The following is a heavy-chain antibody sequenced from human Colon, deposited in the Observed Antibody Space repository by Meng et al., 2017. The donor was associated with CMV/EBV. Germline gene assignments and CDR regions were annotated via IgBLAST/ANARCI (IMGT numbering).Heavy chain of an antibody. D-gene: IGHD2-2*01. CDR1: GFTFNSYS. Sequence: GESLKISCAASGFTFNSYSMNWVRQAPGKGLEWVSSISPSSSYIYYADSVKGRFTISRDNAKTSLYLQMNSLRAEDTALYYCAKGRYCSSTSCYFDSYFDYWGQGTLVTVSS. CDR3: AKGRYCSSTSCYFDSYFDY. V-gene: IGHV3-21*04. J-gene: IGHJ4*02. CDR2: ISPSSSYI.